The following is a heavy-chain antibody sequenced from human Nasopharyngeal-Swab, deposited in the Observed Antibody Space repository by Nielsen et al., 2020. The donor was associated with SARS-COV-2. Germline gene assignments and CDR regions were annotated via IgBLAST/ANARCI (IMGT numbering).Heavy chain of an antibody. V-gene: IGHV4-39*07. CDR3: ARDRGRGYSYGSFHY. Sequence: PGKGLEWIGSIYYGGSTYYNPSLKSRVTISVDTSKNQFSLKLSSVTAADTAVYYCARDRGRGYSYGSFHYWGQGTLVTVSS. J-gene: IGHJ4*02. D-gene: IGHD5-18*01. CDR2: IYYGGST.